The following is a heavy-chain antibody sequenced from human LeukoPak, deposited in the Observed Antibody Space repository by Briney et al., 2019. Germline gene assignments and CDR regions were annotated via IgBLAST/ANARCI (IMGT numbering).Heavy chain of an antibody. D-gene: IGHD2-21*01. Sequence: PGGPLSLSCEASGLTFSGYWMHWVRQAPGKGLMWFSRFNGDGTSTTYADSVKGRFTISRDNAKNSVFLQMNSLRADDTAVYYCARGPSGSGGDMNYYYYYMDVWGKGTTVTVSS. CDR1: GLTFSGYW. CDR3: ARGPSGSGGDMNYYYYYMDV. V-gene: IGHV3-74*01. CDR2: FNGDGTST. J-gene: IGHJ6*03.